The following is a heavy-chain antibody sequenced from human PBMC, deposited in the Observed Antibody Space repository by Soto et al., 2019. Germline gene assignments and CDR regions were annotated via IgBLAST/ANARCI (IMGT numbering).Heavy chain of an antibody. CDR2: INHSGST. V-gene: IGHV4-34*01. D-gene: IGHD6-19*01. Sequence: QVQLQQWGAGLLKPSETLSLTCAVYGGSFSGYYWSWIRQSPGKGLEWIGEINHSGSTNYNPSLKSRATISVDTSKNQFSLKLSSVTAADTAMYYCARVREQWLAYYYGMDVWGQGTPVTVSS. J-gene: IGHJ6*02. CDR3: ARVREQWLAYYYGMDV. CDR1: GGSFSGYY.